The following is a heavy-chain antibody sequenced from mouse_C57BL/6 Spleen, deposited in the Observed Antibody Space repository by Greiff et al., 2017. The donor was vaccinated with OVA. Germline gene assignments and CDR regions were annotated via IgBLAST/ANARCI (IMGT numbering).Heavy chain of an antibody. J-gene: IGHJ4*01. Sequence: EVQLQQSGPELVKPGASVKISCKASGYTFTDYYMNWVKQSHGKSLEWIGDINPNNGGTSYNQKFKGKATLTVDKSSSTAYMALRSLTSEDSAVYYCARGYVAMDYWGQGTSVTVSS. CDR1: GYTFTDYY. V-gene: IGHV1-26*01. D-gene: IGHD2-10*02. CDR2: INPNNGGT. CDR3: ARGYVAMDY.